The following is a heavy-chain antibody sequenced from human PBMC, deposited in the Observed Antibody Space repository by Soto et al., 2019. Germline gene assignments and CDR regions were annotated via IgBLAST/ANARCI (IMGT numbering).Heavy chain of an antibody. CDR1: GFTFSDYA. Sequence: VQLVESGGGVVQPGRSLRLSCAASGFTFSDYAMHWVRQAPGKGLEWVAVVSHDGRNTHYADSVKGRFTISRDSSXXTVSLEMTSLRAEEPAVYYCAKGGRQWLVTSDFNYWGQGALVTVSS. D-gene: IGHD6-19*01. V-gene: IGHV3-30*18. CDR2: VSHDGRNT. J-gene: IGHJ4*02. CDR3: AKGGRQWLVTSDFNY.